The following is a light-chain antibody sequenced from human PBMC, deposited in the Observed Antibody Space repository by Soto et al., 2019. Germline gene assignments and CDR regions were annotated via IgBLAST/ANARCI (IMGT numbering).Light chain of an antibody. CDR1: QSIGLW. V-gene: IGKV1-5*01. Sequence: DIQMTQSPSTLSASVGDTVTVTCRASQSIGLWLAWYQQKPGKAPKLLIFDASTLENGVPARFSGSRSGPEFSLTIRSLQPDDFATYYCQQYYSYWTFGQGTKVDIK. CDR3: QQYYSYWT. J-gene: IGKJ1*01. CDR2: DAS.